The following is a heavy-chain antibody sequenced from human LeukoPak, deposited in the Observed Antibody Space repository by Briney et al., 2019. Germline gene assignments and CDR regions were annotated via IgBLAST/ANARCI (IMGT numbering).Heavy chain of an antibody. CDR1: GFTSSSYS. J-gene: IGHJ4*02. CDR2: ISSSSSYI. CDR3: ARDLGDSSGYPDY. Sequence: NPGGSLRLSCAASGFTSSSYSMNWVRQAPGKGLEWVSSISSSSSYIYYADSVKGRFTISRDNAKNSLYLQMNSLRAEDTAVYYCARDLGDSSGYPDYWGQGTLVTVSS. V-gene: IGHV3-21*01. D-gene: IGHD3-22*01.